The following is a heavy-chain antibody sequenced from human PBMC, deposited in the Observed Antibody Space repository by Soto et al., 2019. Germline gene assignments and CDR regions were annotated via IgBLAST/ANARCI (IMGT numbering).Heavy chain of an antibody. CDR1: GFTFSGSA. V-gene: IGHV3-73*01. Sequence: PGGSLRLSCAASGFTFSGSAMHWVRQASGKGLEWVGRIRSKANSYATAYAASVKGSFTISRDDSKNTAYLQMNSLKTEDTAVYYCGAAGSDYWGQGTLVTVSS. D-gene: IGHD6-13*01. CDR3: GAAGSDY. J-gene: IGHJ4*02. CDR2: IRSKANSYAT.